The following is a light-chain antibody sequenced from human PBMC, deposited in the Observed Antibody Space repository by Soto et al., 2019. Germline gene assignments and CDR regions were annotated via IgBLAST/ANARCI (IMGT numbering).Light chain of an antibody. V-gene: IGLV2-14*01. Sequence: QSALTQPASVSGSPGQSITISCTGTSSDVGGFRYVSWYQQHPGKAPKLMIYEVSNRPSGVSNRFSGSKSGNTASLTISGLQAEDDANYYCGSYTSSSHWVFGGGTKLTVL. CDR2: EVS. CDR1: SSDVGGFRY. CDR3: GSYTSSSHWV. J-gene: IGLJ3*02.